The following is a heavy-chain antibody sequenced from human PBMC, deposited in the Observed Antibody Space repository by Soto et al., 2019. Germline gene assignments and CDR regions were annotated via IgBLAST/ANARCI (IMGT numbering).Heavy chain of an antibody. CDR1: GGPFTAYY. CDR2: VSYAGVT. J-gene: IGHJ4*02. CDR3: ASDRSGSYGKFDY. V-gene: IGHV4-59*01. D-gene: IGHD6-19*01. Sequence: SETLSLTCSASGGPFTAYYWTWIRQIPGKGLEWIAHVSYAGVTKYNPSLESRIAISPETPKIQISWTVRSVIDADAAIYYCASDRSGSYGKFDYWGQGIRVTVSS.